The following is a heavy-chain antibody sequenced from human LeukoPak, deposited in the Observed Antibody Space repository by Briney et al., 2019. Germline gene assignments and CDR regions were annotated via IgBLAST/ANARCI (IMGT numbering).Heavy chain of an antibody. V-gene: IGHV1-69*04. CDR2: IIPILGIA. D-gene: IGHD5-18*01. J-gene: IGHJ4*02. CDR3: VRAYGYSYYFDY. CDR1: GGTFSSYA. Sequence: VKVSCKASGGTFSSYAISWVRQAPGQGLEWMGRIIPILGIANYAQKFQGRVTITADKSTSTAYMELSSLRSDDTAVYYCVRAYGYSYYFDYWGQGTLVTVSS.